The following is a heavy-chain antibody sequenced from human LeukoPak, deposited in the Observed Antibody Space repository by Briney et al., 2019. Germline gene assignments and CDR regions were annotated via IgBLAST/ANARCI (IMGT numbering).Heavy chain of an antibody. V-gene: IGHV4-34*01. D-gene: IGHD3-22*01. CDR1: GGSFSGYY. CDR3: ARAYYYDSSAAIDY. J-gene: IGHJ4*02. CDR2: INHSGSA. Sequence: SETLSLTCAVSGGSFSGYYWTWIRQPPGKGLEWIGEINHSGSANYNPSLMSRVTISLDTSKNHFSLNLSSVTAADTAVYYCARAYYYDSSAAIDYWGQGILVTVSS.